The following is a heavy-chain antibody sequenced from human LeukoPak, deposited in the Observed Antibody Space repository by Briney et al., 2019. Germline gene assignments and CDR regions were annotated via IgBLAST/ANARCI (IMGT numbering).Heavy chain of an antibody. Sequence: GGSLRLSCAASGFTSSSYAMHWVRQAPGKGLEYVSAISSNGGGTYYANSVKGRLTISRDNSKNTLYLQMGSLRAEDMAVYYCARDRGASWSGYSTYGYFQHWGQGTLVTVSS. CDR2: ISSNGGGT. CDR1: GFTSSSYA. CDR3: ARDRGASWSGYSTYGYFQH. V-gene: IGHV3-64*01. J-gene: IGHJ1*01. D-gene: IGHD3-3*01.